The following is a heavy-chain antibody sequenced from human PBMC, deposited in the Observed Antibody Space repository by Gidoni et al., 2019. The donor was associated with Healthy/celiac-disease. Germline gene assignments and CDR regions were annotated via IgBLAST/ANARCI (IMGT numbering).Heavy chain of an antibody. CDR1: GFTFSSYG. CDR3: AKDGCSSTSCYGEYFQH. J-gene: IGHJ1*01. Sequence: QVQLVESGGGVVQPGGSLRLSCAASGFTFSSYGMHWVRQAPGKGLEWVAFIRYDGSNKYYADSVKGRFTISRDNSKNTLYLQMNSLRAEDTAVYYCAKDGCSSTSCYGEYFQHWGQGTLVTVSS. D-gene: IGHD2-2*01. V-gene: IGHV3-30*02. CDR2: IRYDGSNK.